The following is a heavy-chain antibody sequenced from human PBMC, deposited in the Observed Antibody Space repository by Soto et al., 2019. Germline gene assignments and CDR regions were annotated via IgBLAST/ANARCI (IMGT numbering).Heavy chain of an antibody. CDR2: IRSKSDGGTT. D-gene: IGHD1-26*01. J-gene: IGHJ4*02. Sequence: PGGSLRLSCVASGLTFNNAWMNWVRRAPGKGLEWVGRIRSKSDGGTTDYAAPVKGRFTIPRDDSKNMVDLQMSSLKTEDTAIYYCTTYSGAAFEYWGQGALVTVSS. V-gene: IGHV3-15*01. CDR1: GLTFNNAW. CDR3: TTYSGAAFEY.